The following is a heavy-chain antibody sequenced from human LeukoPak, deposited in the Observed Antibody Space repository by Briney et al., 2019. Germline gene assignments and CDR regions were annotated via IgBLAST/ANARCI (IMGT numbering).Heavy chain of an antibody. CDR1: GFTFSNYA. CDR3: AKGWSVTMIMAAPGD. Sequence: GGSLRLSCAASGFTFSNYAMSWVRQAPGKGLEWVSGISGSGANRYYADSAKGRFTISRDNSKNTLSLQMNSLRVEDTALYYYAKGWSVTMIMAAPGDWGQGALVTVSS. D-gene: IGHD3-3*01. V-gene: IGHV3-23*01. CDR2: ISGSGANR. J-gene: IGHJ4*02.